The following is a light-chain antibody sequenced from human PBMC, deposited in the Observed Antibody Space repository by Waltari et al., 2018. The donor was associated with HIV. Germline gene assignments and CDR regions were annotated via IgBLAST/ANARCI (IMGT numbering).Light chain of an antibody. J-gene: IGKJ3*01. Sequence: EIVLTQSPAPLSLSPGERATLYCRASQSVSSYLAWYQQKPGQAPRLLIYDASNRATGIPARFSGSGSGTDFTLTISSLEPEDFAVYYCQQRSNWPPFTFGPGTKVDIK. V-gene: IGKV3-11*01. CDR2: DAS. CDR3: QQRSNWPPFT. CDR1: QSVSSY.